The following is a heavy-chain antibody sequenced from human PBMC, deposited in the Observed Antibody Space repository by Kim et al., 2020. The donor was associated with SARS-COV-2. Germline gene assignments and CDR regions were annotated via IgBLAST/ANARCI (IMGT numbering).Heavy chain of an antibody. J-gene: IGHJ5*02. CDR1: GYTFTSYA. D-gene: IGHD3-16*01. Sequence: ASVKVSCKASGYTFTSYAMNWVRQAPGQGLEWMGWINTNTGNPTYAQGFTGRFVFSLDTSVSTAYLQISSLKAEDTAVYYCARGVFMITFGGVLNWFDPWGQGTLVTVSS. CDR2: INTNTGNP. CDR3: ARGVFMITFGGVLNWFDP. V-gene: IGHV7-4-1*02.